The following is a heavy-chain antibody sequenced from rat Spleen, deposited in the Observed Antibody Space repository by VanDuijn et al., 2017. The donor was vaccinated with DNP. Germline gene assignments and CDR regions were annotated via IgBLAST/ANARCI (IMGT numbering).Heavy chain of an antibody. CDR1: GYSITRSYR. CDR3: PRLGTQGFAY. Sequence: EVQLQESGPGLVKPSQSLSLTCSVTGYSITRSYRWNWIRKFPGNKLEWMGYINSAGITNYNPSLKSRISITRDTSKNQFFLQVNSVTTEDTATYYCPRLGTQGFAYWGQGTLVTVSS. CDR2: INSAGIT. J-gene: IGHJ3*01. V-gene: IGHV3-3*01. D-gene: IGHD1-5*01.